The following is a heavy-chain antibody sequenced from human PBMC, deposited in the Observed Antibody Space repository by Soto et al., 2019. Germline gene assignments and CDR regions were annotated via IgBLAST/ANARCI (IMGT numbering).Heavy chain of an antibody. D-gene: IGHD2-2*03. CDR3: ARDNDLDRDGPFDY. CDR2: ISWDSGDI. J-gene: IGHJ4*02. V-gene: IGHV3-9*01. CDR1: EFSFDDYG. Sequence: EVQLVESGGGSVQPGRSLRLSCEASEFSFDDYGMHWVRQGPGKGLEWVSGISWDSGDIYYVDSVKGRFTISRDNAKKSLYLQMNSLRTEDTALYYCARDNDLDRDGPFDYWGQGILVTVSS.